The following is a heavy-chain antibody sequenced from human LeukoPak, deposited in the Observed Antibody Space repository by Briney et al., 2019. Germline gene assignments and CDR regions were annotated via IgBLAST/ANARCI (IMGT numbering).Heavy chain of an antibody. CDR2: KNQRGSEK. CDR3: ARLVVPPGNRGWYYEH. J-gene: IGHJ4*02. V-gene: IGHV3-7*03. D-gene: IGHD2-2*01. CDR1: GFIFSNYW. Sequence: GGSLRPSCAASGFIFSNYWIAWGRPGPGGGPEGGANKNQRGSEKYYVGSVRGRFTISRDNAKNSLDLQMNSLRVEDTAIYYCARLVVPPGNRGWYYEHWGQGTLVTVSS.